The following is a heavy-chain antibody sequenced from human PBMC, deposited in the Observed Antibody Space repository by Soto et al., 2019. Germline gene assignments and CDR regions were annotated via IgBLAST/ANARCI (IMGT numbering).Heavy chain of an antibody. V-gene: IGHV5-51*01. Sequence: LKISCKGSGYSFTTYWIAWVRQMPGKGLEWMGIIYPGDSDIRYSPSFQGQVTISADKSINTAYLQWSSLKASDAAMYYCARQGGKWLDPWGQGTLVTVS. CDR3: ARQGGKWLDP. J-gene: IGHJ5*02. D-gene: IGHD1-26*01. CDR2: IYPGDSDI. CDR1: GYSFTTYW.